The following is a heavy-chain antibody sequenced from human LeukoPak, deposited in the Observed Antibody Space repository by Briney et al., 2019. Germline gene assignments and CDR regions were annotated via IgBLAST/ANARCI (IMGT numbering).Heavy chain of an antibody. Sequence: ASVKVSCEASGYTFTSYAMNWVRQAPGQGLEWMGWINTNTGNPTYAQGFTGRFVFSLDTSVSTAYLQISSLKAEDTAVYYCARDDPQEYQLLHYYYYYGMDVWGQGTTVTVSS. J-gene: IGHJ6*02. CDR1: GYTFTSYA. D-gene: IGHD2-2*01. CDR2: INTNTGNP. CDR3: ARDDPQEYQLLHYYYYYGMDV. V-gene: IGHV7-4-1*02.